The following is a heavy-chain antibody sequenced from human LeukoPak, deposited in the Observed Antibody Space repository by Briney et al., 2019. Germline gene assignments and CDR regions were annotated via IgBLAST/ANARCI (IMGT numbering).Heavy chain of an antibody. CDR2: INHSGST. V-gene: IGHV4-34*01. J-gene: IGHJ3*02. CDR1: GXSFSGYY. Sequence: SETLSLTCAVYGXSFSGYYGSWIRQPPGKGQEWIGEINHSGSTNYNPSLKSRVTISVDTSKNQFSLKLSSVTAADTAVYYCARLLRGGRDTPMVTMIVVRAKSGAFDIWGQGTMVTVSS. D-gene: IGHD3-22*01. CDR3: ARLLRGGRDTPMVTMIVVRAKSGAFDI.